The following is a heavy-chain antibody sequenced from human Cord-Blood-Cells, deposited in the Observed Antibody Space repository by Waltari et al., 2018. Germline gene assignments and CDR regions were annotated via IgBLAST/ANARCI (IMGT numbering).Heavy chain of an antibody. Sequence: QVQLQQWCAGLLKPSETLSLTCAVYGGSFSGYYWSWIRQPPGKGLEWIGEINHSGSNNYNPSLKSRVTISVDTTKNQFSLKLSSVTAADTAVYYCARGGGRRSGWYLRDDAFDIWGQGTMVTVSS. D-gene: IGHD6-19*01. CDR2: INHSGSN. CDR1: GGSFSGYY. V-gene: IGHV4-34*01. J-gene: IGHJ3*02. CDR3: ARGGGRRSGWYLRDDAFDI.